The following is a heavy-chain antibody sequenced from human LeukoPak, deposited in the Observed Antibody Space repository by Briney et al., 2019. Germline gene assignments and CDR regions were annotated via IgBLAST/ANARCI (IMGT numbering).Heavy chain of an antibody. CDR3: ARRPGSYDILAWFDP. CDR2: VFRTGTA. D-gene: IGHD3-9*01. V-gene: IGHV4-39*01. CDR1: GASISRTTYY. J-gene: IGHJ5*02. Sequence: PSQTLSLTCSVSGASISRTTYYWGWIRQPPGKGLEWIGSVFRTGTAYYNPSLRSRVTVSVDTSKNQFSLKLSSVTATDTAVYYCARRPGSYDILAWFDPWGQGSLVTVSS.